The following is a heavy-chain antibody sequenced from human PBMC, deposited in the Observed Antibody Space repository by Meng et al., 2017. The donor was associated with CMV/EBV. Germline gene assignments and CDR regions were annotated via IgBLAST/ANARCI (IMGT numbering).Heavy chain of an antibody. Sequence: LRLSCAASGFTFTNAAMTWVRQASGKELEWIGRIKSKIDGGKIDYAAPVRGRFAISRDDSKATVYLQIDTLEIEDTGMYYCTTLLWGFWGQGTLVTVSS. CDR1: GFTFTNAA. CDR3: TTLLWGF. V-gene: IGHV3-15*01. J-gene: IGHJ4*02. D-gene: IGHD2-21*01. CDR2: IKSKIDGGKI.